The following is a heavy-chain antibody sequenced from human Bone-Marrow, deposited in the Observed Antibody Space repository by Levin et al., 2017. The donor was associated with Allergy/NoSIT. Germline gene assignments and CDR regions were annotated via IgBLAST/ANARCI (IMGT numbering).Heavy chain of an antibody. CDR1: GFTFNNAW. Sequence: GGSLRLSCAASGFTFNNAWMNWVRQAPGKGLEWVGRIQSKTDGGTTDYAAPLRGRFTISRDDSKNMMYLEMNSLKTEDTAVYYCTTDLVAEIYYGVDVWGQGTTVTVSS. CDR3: TTDLVAEIYYGVDV. J-gene: IGHJ6*02. D-gene: IGHD5-24*01. V-gene: IGHV3-15*07. CDR2: IQSKTDGGTT.